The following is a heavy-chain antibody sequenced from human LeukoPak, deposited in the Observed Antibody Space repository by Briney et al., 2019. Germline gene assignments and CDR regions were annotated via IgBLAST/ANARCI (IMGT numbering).Heavy chain of an antibody. CDR1: GGSISSYY. J-gene: IGHJ5*02. CDR2: ISYAGST. D-gene: IGHD1/OR15-1a*01. V-gene: IGHV4-59*01. Sequence: SETLPLTCTVSGGSISSYYWSWIRQPPGKGLEWIASISYAGSTNHNPSLQSRVTISLDTSKQQFSLKLTSVTSADTAVHFCARGHIAPQRQFIGRRGRRTTSRFDPWGQGTLVTVSS. CDR3: ARGHIAPQRQFIGRRGRRTTSRFDP.